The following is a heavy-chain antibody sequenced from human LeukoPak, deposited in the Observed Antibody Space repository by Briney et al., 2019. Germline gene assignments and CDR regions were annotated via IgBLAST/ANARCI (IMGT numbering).Heavy chain of an antibody. V-gene: IGHV3-64*01. CDR2: ISSNGGST. CDR1: GFTFSSYA. D-gene: IGHD3-3*01. CDR3: ARESGPRELNAFDI. Sequence: PGGSLRLSCAASGFTFSSYAMHWLRQAPGKGLGYVSAISSNGGSTYYANSVKGRFTISRDNSKNTLYLQMGSLRAEDMAVYYCARESGPRELNAFDIWGQGTMVTVSS. J-gene: IGHJ3*02.